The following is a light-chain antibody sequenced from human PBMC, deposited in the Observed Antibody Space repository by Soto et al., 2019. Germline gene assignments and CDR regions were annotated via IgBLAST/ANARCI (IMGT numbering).Light chain of an antibody. CDR2: GAS. V-gene: IGKV3-20*01. CDR1: QSVSGIY. Sequence: EIALTQSPGTLSLSPGGRATLSCSASQSVSGIYLAWYQRKPGQAPRLLIYGASSRATGIPDRFSGSGSGTDFTLTISRLEPEDFAVYYCQQYGTSHPCTFGQGTKVDIK. CDR3: QQYGTSHPCT. J-gene: IGKJ2*02.